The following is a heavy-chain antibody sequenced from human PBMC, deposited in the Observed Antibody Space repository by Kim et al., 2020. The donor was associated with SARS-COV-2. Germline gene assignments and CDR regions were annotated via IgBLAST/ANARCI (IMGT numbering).Heavy chain of an antibody. CDR2: IYYSGST. D-gene: IGHD6-13*01. CDR1: GGSISSYY. Sequence: SETLSLTCTVSGGSISSYYWSWIRQPPGKGLEWIGYIYYSGSTNYNPSLKSRVTISVDTSKNQFSLKLSSVTAADTAVYYCARVVSSSWQNYNWFDPWGQGTLVTVSS. V-gene: IGHV4-59*01. CDR3: ARVVSSSWQNYNWFDP. J-gene: IGHJ5*02.